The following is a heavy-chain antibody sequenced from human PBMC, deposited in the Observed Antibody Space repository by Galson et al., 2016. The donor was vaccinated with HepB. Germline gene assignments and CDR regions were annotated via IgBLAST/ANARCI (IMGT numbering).Heavy chain of an antibody. CDR1: GGSISNYRW. D-gene: IGHD6-6*01. CDR2: IFHSGST. V-gene: IGHV4-4*02. J-gene: IGHJ6*02. CDR3: ATYSSFPRDYGMDV. Sequence: SETLSLTCAVSGGSISNYRWWSWVRQPPGKGLEWIGEIFHSGSTNYNPSLKSRVTISVDTSKNQFSLKLSSVTAADTAVYYCATYSSFPRDYGMDVWGQGTTVTVSS.